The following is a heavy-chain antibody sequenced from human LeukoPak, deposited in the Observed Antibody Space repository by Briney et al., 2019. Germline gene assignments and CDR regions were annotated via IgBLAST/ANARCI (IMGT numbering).Heavy chain of an antibody. D-gene: IGHD3-10*01. CDR1: GFTFSSYS. J-gene: IGHJ4*02. CDR3: AREGGELWFKD. Sequence: GGSLRLSCAASGFTFSSYSMNWVRQAPGKGLEWVSSISSSSSYIYYADSVKGRFIISRDNAKNSLYLQMNSLRAEDTAVYYCAREGGELWFKDWGQGTLVTVSS. CDR2: ISSSSSYI. V-gene: IGHV3-21*01.